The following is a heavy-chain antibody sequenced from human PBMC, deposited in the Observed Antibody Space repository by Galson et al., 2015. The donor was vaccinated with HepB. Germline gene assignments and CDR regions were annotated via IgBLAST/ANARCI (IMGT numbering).Heavy chain of an antibody. CDR2: ISSSSSTI. Sequence: SLRLSCAASGFTFSSYSMNWVRQAPGKGLEWVSYISSSSSTIYYADSVKGRFTISSDNAKNSLYLQMNSLRDEDTAVYYCARGGGYNSWESPYDIWGQGTMVTVSS. D-gene: IGHD5-24*01. J-gene: IGHJ3*02. V-gene: IGHV3-48*02. CDR3: ARGGGYNSWESPYDI. CDR1: GFTFSSYS.